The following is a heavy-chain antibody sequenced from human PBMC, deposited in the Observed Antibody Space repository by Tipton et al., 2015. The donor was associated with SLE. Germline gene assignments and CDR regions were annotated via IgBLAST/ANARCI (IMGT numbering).Heavy chain of an antibody. Sequence: TLSLTCSVSGGFIRSYNWRWIRQSPGKGLEWIGDISYSGRTTYNPSLESRVTVSVDTSSNQFSLKLTSVTAADTAIYYCARGSRWFDDFWSGYPLGNWFDPWGQGTLVTVSS. V-gene: IGHV4-59*01. CDR1: GGFIRSYN. D-gene: IGHD3-3*01. J-gene: IGHJ5*02. CDR2: ISYSGRT. CDR3: ARGSRWFDDFWSGYPLGNWFDP.